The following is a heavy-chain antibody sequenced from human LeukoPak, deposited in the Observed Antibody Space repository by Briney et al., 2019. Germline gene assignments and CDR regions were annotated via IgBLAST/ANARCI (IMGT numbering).Heavy chain of an antibody. CDR1: GYTFTNYA. J-gene: IGHJ4*02. Sequence: ASVKVSCKTSGYTFTNYAITWVRQAPGQGLEWLGWISANNGNINYAQNVQGRVSMTTDTPTTTAYMELRSLKSDDTAVYFCARLIGYGSGEGFDYWGQGTLVTVSS. CDR3: ARLIGYGSGEGFDY. V-gene: IGHV1-18*01. D-gene: IGHD3-10*01. CDR2: ISANNGNI.